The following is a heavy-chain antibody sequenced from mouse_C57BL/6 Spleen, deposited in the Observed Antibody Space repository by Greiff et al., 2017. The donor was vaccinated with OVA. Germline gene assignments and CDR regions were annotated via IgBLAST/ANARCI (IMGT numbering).Heavy chain of an antibody. CDR2: ISGGGGNT. V-gene: IGHV5-9*01. D-gene: IGHD1-1*01. CDR1: GFTFSSYT. CDR3: ARQLLRYLGFDY. J-gene: IGHJ2*01. Sequence: EVQGVESGGGLVKPGGSLKLSCAASGFTFSSYTMSWVRQTPEKRLEWVATISGGGGNTYYPDSVKGRFTISRDNAKNTLYLQMSSLRSEDTALYYCARQLLRYLGFDYWGQGTTLTVSS.